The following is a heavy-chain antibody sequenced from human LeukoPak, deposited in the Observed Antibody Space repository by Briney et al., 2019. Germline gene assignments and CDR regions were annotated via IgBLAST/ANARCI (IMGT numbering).Heavy chain of an antibody. J-gene: IGHJ5*02. V-gene: IGHV4-4*07. D-gene: IGHD5-24*01. CDR3: ARDREMATIQNWFDP. CDR1: GGSISSYY. CDR2: IYTSGST. Sequence: SETLSLTCTVSGGSISSYYWSWIRQPAGKGLEWIGRIYTSGSTNYNPSLKSRVTMSVDTSKNHFSLKLSSVTAADTAVYYCARDREMATIQNWFDPWGQGTLVTVSS.